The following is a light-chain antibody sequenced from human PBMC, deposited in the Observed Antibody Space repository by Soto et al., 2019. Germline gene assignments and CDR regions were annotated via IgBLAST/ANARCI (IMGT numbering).Light chain of an antibody. CDR2: GAS. Sequence: EMVLTQSPGTLSLSPGERATLSCRASQSLTSTYLAWYQQKPGQAPRLLIYGASSRATGIPDRFTGSGSGTDFTLTISRLEPEDFAMYYCQEYGTSRTFGQGTKVEIK. CDR1: QSLTSTY. J-gene: IGKJ1*01. CDR3: QEYGTSRT. V-gene: IGKV3-20*01.